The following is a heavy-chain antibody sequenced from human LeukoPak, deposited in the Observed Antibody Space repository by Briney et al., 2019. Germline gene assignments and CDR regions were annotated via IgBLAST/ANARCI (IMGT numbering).Heavy chain of an antibody. V-gene: IGHV1-46*01. CDR1: GYTFTTYY. CDR3: ARSRPGSGWSFDY. Sequence: ASVKVSCKASGYTFTTYYMHWVRQAPGQGLEWMGIINPSGGTTNYAQKFQGRVTMTRDTSTTTVYMELSSLRSGDTAVYYCARSRPGSGWSFDYWGQGTLVTVSS. D-gene: IGHD6-19*01. J-gene: IGHJ4*02. CDR2: INPSGGTT.